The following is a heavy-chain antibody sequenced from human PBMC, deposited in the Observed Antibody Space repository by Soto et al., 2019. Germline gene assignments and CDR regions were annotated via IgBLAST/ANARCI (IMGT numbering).Heavy chain of an antibody. Sequence: SETLSLTCTVSGGSISSGGYYWSWIRQHPGKGLEWIGYIYYSGSTYYNPSLKSRVTISVDTSKNQFSLKLSSVTAADTAVYYCARYIVVVPAAIEGSFDPWGQGTLVTVS. CDR1: GGSISSGGYY. V-gene: IGHV4-31*03. D-gene: IGHD2-2*02. CDR2: IYYSGST. J-gene: IGHJ5*02. CDR3: ARYIVVVPAAIEGSFDP.